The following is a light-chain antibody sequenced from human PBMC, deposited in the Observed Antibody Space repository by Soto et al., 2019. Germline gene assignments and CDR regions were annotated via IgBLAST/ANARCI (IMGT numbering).Light chain of an antibody. CDR1: SSDVGNSNL. CDR3: CSYSTTTSMI. J-gene: IGLJ2*01. Sequence: QSALTQPASVSGSPGQSITISCTGTSSDVGNSNLVSWYQHHPDKPPKLVIYEATKRPSGVSSRFSGSKSGNTASLTISGLQAEDVADYYCCSYSTTTSMIFGGGTKLTVL. CDR2: EAT. V-gene: IGLV2-23*01.